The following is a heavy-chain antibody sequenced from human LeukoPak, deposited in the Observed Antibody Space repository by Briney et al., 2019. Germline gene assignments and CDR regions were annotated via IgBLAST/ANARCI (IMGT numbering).Heavy chain of an antibody. J-gene: IGHJ4*02. D-gene: IGHD2-2*02. CDR2: IIPIFGTA. Sequence: ASVKVSCKASGGTFSSYAISWVRQAPGQGLEWMGGIIPIFGTANYAQKFQGRVTITTDESTSTAYMELSSLRSEDTAVYYCARSRAYCSSTSCYTFDYWAQGTLVTVSS. CDR3: ARSRAYCSSTSCYTFDY. V-gene: IGHV1-69*05. CDR1: GGTFSSYA.